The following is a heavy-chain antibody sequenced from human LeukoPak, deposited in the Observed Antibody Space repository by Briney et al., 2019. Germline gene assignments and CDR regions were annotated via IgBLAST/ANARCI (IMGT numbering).Heavy chain of an antibody. V-gene: IGHV4-39*01. Sequence: SETLSLTCTVSGGSISSNSYHWGWIRQPPGKGLEWIGNIYSSGTSYNPSLKSRVAISVDTSKNQFSLKMNSVTAADTAVYYCARRGGSGRSFDYWGQGTLVTVPS. CDR2: IYSSGT. D-gene: IGHD3-10*01. CDR1: GGSISSNSYH. CDR3: ARRGGSGRSFDY. J-gene: IGHJ4*02.